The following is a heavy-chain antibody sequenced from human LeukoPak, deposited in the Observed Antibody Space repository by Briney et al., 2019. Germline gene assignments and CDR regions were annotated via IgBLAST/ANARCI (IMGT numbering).Heavy chain of an antibody. Sequence: PGGSLRLSCAASGFTFSSYAMSWVRQVPGKGLEWVSVISGSGGNTYYADSVKGRFTISRDNSKNMLYPQMNSLRAEDTAVYYCAKWKYSNSGIDDYWGQGTLVTVSS. V-gene: IGHV3-23*01. CDR3: AKWKYSNSGIDDY. CDR1: GFTFSSYA. D-gene: IGHD6-6*01. CDR2: ISGSGGNT. J-gene: IGHJ4*02.